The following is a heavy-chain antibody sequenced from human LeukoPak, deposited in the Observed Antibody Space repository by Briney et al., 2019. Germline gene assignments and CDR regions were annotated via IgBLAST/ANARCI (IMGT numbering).Heavy chain of an antibody. CDR2: ISGSGDNT. J-gene: IGHJ4*02. CDR1: GFTFSSYA. CDR3: ASFPAIVVVTARVGY. D-gene: IGHD2-21*02. V-gene: IGHV3-23*01. Sequence: GGSLRLSCAASGFTFSSYAMSWVRQVPGKGLEWVSVISGSGDNTYYADSVKGRFTISRDNSKNTLYLQMNSLRAEDTAVYYCASFPAIVVVTARVGYWGQGTLVTVSS.